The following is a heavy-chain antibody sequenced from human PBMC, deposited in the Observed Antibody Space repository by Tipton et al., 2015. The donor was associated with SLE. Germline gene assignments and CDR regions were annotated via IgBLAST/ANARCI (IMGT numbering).Heavy chain of an antibody. CDR3: ARDRDGLHFFLNYFDP. CDR2: INPITGGT. V-gene: IGHV1-2*06. J-gene: IGHJ5*02. CDR1: GYTFTGYY. D-gene: IGHD5-24*01. Sequence: QLVQSGAEVKKPGASVKVSCKASGYTFTGYYIHWVRQAPGQGLEWMGQINPITGGTNYAQKFQGRVTMTRDTSISTAYMELSSLTSDDTAVYYCARDRDGLHFFLNYFDPWGRGTLVTVSS.